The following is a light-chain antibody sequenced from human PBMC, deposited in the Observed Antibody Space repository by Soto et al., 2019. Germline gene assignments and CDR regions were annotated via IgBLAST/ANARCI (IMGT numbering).Light chain of an antibody. CDR2: EVS. V-gene: IGLV2-8*01. CDR3: SSYAGSNNL. J-gene: IGLJ2*01. CDR1: SSDVGGYNY. Sequence: QSALTQPPSASGSHGQSVTISCTGTSSDVGGYNYVSWYQQHPGKAPKLMIYEVSKRPSGVPDRVSGSKSGNTASLTVSGLQAEDEADYYCSSYAGSNNLFGGGTKLTVL.